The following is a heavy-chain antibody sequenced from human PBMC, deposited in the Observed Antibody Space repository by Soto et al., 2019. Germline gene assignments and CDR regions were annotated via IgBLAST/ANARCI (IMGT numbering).Heavy chain of an antibody. CDR2: INQDGTQK. CDR3: ASDYGL. J-gene: IGHJ4*02. D-gene: IGHD4-17*01. V-gene: IGHV3-7*04. CDR1: GFTFRTHW. Sequence: PGGSLRLSCAVSGFTFRTHWMSWVRQAPGRGPEWVANINQDGTQKGHVDSVKGRFAISRDNDKNSLYLQMDSLRADDTAVYYCASDYGLGGQGTLVTVSS.